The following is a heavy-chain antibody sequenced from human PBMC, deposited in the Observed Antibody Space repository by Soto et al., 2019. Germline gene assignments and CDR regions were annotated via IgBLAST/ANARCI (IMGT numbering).Heavy chain of an antibody. V-gene: IGHV3-43*01. J-gene: IGHJ6*02. Sequence: PGGSLGLSCADSGFSFDDYTMHWVRQAPGKGLEWVSLISWDGGSTYYADSVKGRFTISRDNSKNSLYLQMNSLRTEDTALYYCAKDIIQPLLPPRGYGMDGWGQGTTVTVSS. D-gene: IGHD2-15*01. CDR3: AKDIIQPLLPPRGYGMDG. CDR2: ISWDGGST. CDR1: GFSFDDYT.